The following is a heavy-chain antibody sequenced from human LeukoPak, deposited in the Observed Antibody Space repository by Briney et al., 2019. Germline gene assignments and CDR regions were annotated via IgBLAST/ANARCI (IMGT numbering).Heavy chain of an antibody. CDR2: INPNSGGA. J-gene: IGHJ6*02. D-gene: IGHD4-17*01. Sequence: ASVKASCKASGYTFTGYYMHWVRQAPGQGPEWMGWINPNSGGANYAQKFQGRVTMTRDTSISTAYMELSRLRSDDTAVYYCARVGGATVTTDYYYYGMDVWGQGTTVTVSS. V-gene: IGHV1-2*02. CDR1: GYTFTGYY. CDR3: ARVGGATVTTDYYYYGMDV.